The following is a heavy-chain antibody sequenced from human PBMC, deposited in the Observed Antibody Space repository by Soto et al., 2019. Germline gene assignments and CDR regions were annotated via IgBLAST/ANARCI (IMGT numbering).Heavy chain of an antibody. V-gene: IGHV2-5*02. CDR3: AHRDRIVAVTELGWFDP. Sequence: QITLKESGPTLVKPTQTLTLTCTFSGFSLSTSGVGVGWIRQPPGKALEWLALIYWDDDKRYSPSLKSRLTITKDTSKNQVVLTMTNMDPVDTATYYCAHRDRIVAVTELGWFDPWGQGTLVTVSS. J-gene: IGHJ5*02. CDR2: IYWDDDK. D-gene: IGHD6-6*01. CDR1: GFSLSTSGVG.